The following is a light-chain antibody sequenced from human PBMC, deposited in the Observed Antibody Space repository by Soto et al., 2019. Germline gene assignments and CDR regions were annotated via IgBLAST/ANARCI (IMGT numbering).Light chain of an antibody. Sequence: QSALTQPASVSGSPGQSITISCTGTSSDVGSYNLVSWYQQHPGKAPKLMIYEGSKRPSGVSNRFSGSKSGNTASLTISGLQAEXEXXYYCCSYAXSSTVVFGGGTKLTVL. J-gene: IGLJ2*01. CDR1: SSDVGSYNL. V-gene: IGLV2-23*01. CDR2: EGS. CDR3: CSYAXSSTVV.